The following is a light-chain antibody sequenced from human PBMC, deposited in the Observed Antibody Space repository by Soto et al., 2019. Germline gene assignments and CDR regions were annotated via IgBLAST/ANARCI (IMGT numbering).Light chain of an antibody. CDR2: GAS. V-gene: IGKV3-20*01. CDR3: QQYGSSPALT. Sequence: EIVLTQSPGTLSLSPGERATLSCRASQSVSSSYLAWYQQKPGQAPRLLIYGASSRATGIPDRFSGSGSVTDFTLTISRLEPDDFAVYYCQQYGSSPALTFGGGTKVEIK. CDR1: QSVSSSY. J-gene: IGKJ4*01.